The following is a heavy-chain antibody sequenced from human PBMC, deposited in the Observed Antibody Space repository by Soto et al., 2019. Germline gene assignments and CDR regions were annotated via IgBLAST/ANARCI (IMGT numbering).Heavy chain of an antibody. CDR2: IYSGGST. Sequence: GGSLRLSCAASGFTVSSNYMSWVRQAPGKGLEWVSVIYSGGSTYYADSVKGRFTISRDNSKNTLYLQMNSLRAEDTAVYYCAKGHLPYDFWSGYGLAWGQGTLVTVSS. D-gene: IGHD3-3*01. J-gene: IGHJ4*02. V-gene: IGHV3-53*01. CDR1: GFTVSSNY. CDR3: AKGHLPYDFWSGYGLA.